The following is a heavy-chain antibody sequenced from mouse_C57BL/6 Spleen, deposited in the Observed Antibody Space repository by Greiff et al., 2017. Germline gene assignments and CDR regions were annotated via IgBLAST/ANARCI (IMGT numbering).Heavy chain of an antibody. CDR3: ARDGTTVVADWYFDV. V-gene: IGHV5-16*01. CDR2: INYDGSST. J-gene: IGHJ1*03. D-gene: IGHD1-1*01. CDR1: GFTFSDYY. Sequence: EVKLVESEGGLVQPGSSMKLSCTASGFTFSDYYMAWVRQVPEKGLEWVANINYDGSSTYYLDSLKSRFIISIDNAKNILYLQMCSLKSEDTATYYCARDGTTVVADWYFDVWGTGTTVTVSS.